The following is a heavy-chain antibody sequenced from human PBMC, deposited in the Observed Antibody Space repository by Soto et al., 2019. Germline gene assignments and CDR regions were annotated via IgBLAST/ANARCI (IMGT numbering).Heavy chain of an antibody. V-gene: IGHV4-59*01. D-gene: IGHD6-19*01. J-gene: IGHJ4*02. CDR1: GDSINSYY. CDR2: IYYSGTT. CDR3: ARDRSSGWIRFYFDY. Sequence: SETLSLTCTVSGDSINSYYYSWIRQPPGKGLEWIGYIYYSGTTNYNPSLKSRVTISLDKSKNQLSLRLTSVTAADTAVYYCARDRSSGWIRFYFDYWGRGTLVTVSS.